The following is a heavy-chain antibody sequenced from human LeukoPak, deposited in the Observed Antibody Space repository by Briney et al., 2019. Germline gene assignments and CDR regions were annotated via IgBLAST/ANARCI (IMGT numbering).Heavy chain of an antibody. D-gene: IGHD6-6*01. CDR1: GFTFSSYA. CDR2: IGTAGDT. CDR3: ARGVSGSSSFYGMDV. J-gene: IGHJ6*02. Sequence: QPGGSLRLSCAASGFTFSSYAMSWVRQATGKGLEWVSAIGTAGDTYYPGSVKGRFTISRENAKNSLYLQMNSLRAGDTAVYYCARGVSGSSSFYGMDVWGQGTTVTVSS. V-gene: IGHV3-13*01.